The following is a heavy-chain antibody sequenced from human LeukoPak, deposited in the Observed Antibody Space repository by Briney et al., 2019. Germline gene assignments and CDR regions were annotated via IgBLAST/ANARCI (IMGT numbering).Heavy chain of an antibody. CDR2: INWNGGST. V-gene: IGHV3-20*01. D-gene: IGHD4-23*01. CDR3: ARHGGNGFYYYMDV. Sequence: PGGSLRLSCAASGFTFDDYGMSWVRQAPGKGLEWVSGINWNGGSTGYADSVKGRFTVSRDNAKNSLYLQMSSLRAEDTALYHCARHGGNGFYYYMDVWGKGTTATVSS. CDR1: GFTFDDYG. J-gene: IGHJ6*03.